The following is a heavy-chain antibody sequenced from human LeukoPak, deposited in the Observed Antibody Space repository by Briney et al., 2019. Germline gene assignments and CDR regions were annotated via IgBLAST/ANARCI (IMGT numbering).Heavy chain of an antibody. CDR3: ARWGQTSGYYYVDN. CDR1: GFKFSDHY. Sequence: PGGSQRLSCAASGFKFSDHYIDWVRQAPGRGLEWVASINQDGSVKYYVDSVKGRFTISRDNARNSLSLQMNSLGVEDTAVYFCARWGQTSGYYYVDNWGQGTLVTVSS. V-gene: IGHV3-7*01. D-gene: IGHD5-12*01. J-gene: IGHJ4*02. CDR2: INQDGSVK.